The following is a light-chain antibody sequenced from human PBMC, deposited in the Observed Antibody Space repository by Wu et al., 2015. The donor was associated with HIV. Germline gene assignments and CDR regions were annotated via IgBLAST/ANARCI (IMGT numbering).Light chain of an antibody. CDR2: GAS. CDR3: QQRGSWFT. J-gene: IGKJ3*01. Sequence: EVVLTQSPGTLSLSPGERVTLSCRASQSVHSDYLAWYQQKPGQAPRLLIYGASSRAAGIPDRFSGSGSGTDFTLTISRLEPEDFAVYYCQQRGSWFTFGPGTRVDIK. CDR1: QSVHSDY. V-gene: IGKV3D-20*02.